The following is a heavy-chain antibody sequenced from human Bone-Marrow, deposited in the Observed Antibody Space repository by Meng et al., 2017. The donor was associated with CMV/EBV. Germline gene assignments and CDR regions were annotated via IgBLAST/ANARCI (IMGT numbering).Heavy chain of an antibody. CDR1: GGSFTGSS. Sequence: QAQRQQWGAGLWKPAETLSRTCAFYGGSFTGSSWIWIRQPPGKGLEWIGEINHSGSTNYNRSLKSRVTISVDTSKNQFTLKLSSVTAADTAVYYCASELGGGDYAYWGQGTLVTVSS. D-gene: IGHD4-17*01. J-gene: IGHJ4*02. CDR2: INHSGST. V-gene: IGHV4-34*01. CDR3: ASELGGGDYAY.